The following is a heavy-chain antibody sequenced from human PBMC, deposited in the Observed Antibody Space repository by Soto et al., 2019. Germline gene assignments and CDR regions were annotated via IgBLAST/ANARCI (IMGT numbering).Heavy chain of an antibody. CDR3: AKDQTIAVAAAYFDY. CDR2: ISGSGGST. Sequence: QPGGSLRLSCAASGFTFSSYAMSWVRQAPGKGLEWVSAISGSGGSTYYADSVRGRFTISRDNSKNTLYLQMNSLRAEDTAVYYCAKDQTIAVAAAYFDYWGQGTLVTVSS. CDR1: GFTFSSYA. D-gene: IGHD6-19*01. V-gene: IGHV3-23*01. J-gene: IGHJ4*02.